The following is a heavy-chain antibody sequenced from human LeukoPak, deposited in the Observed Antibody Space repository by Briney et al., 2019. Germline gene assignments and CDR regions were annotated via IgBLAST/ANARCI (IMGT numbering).Heavy chain of an antibody. V-gene: IGHV1-69-2*01. J-gene: IGHJ5*02. CDR3: VPGKETWFDP. Sequence: ASVKVSCKASGYTFTDYYMHWVQQAPGKGLEWMGRVDPEDGETIYAEKFQGRVTITADTSTDTAYMELSSLRSEDTAVYYCVPGKETWFDPWGQGTLVTVSS. CDR1: GYTFTDYY. CDR2: VDPEDGET.